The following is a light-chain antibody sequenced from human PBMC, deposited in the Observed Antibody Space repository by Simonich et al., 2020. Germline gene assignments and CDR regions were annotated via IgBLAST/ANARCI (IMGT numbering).Light chain of an antibody. CDR2: DAS. Sequence: EIVLTQSPGTLSLSPGERATLSCRASQSVSSSYLAWYQQKPGLAPRLLIYDASSRDTGIPDRFSGSGSGTDFTLTISRLEPEDFAVYYCQQYGSSPEFTFGPGTKVDIK. J-gene: IGKJ3*01. CDR3: QQYGSSPEFT. CDR1: QSVSSSY. V-gene: IGKV3D-20*01.